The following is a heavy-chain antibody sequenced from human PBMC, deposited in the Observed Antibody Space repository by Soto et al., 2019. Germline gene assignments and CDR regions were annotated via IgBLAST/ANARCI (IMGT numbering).Heavy chain of an antibody. Sequence: SETLSLTCAVSGGSISSSSYYWGWIRQPPGKGLEWIGSIYYSGSTYYSPSFQGQVTISADKSISTAYLQWSSLKASDTAMYYCARLTTLGYCSSTSCQSYGMDVWGQGTTVTVSS. CDR1: GGSISSSSYY. D-gene: IGHD2-2*01. V-gene: IGHV4-39*07. CDR2: IYYSGST. CDR3: ARLTTLGYCSSTSCQSYGMDV. J-gene: IGHJ6*02.